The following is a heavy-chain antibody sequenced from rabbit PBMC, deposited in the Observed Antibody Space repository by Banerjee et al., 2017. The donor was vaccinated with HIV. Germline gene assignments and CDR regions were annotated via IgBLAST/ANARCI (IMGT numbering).Heavy chain of an antibody. Sequence: QEQLEESGGDLVKPEGSLTLTCTASGFSFSSSYWICWVRQAPGKGLEWITSIYAGSSGSTYYASWAKGRFTISKTSSTTVTLQMTSLTAADTATYFCARDGTSGWGGGTRLDLWGPGTLVTVS. CDR1: GFSFSSSYW. CDR2: IYAGSSGST. V-gene: IGHV1S45*01. D-gene: IGHD4-1*01. J-gene: IGHJ3*01. CDR3: ARDGTSGWGGGTRLDL.